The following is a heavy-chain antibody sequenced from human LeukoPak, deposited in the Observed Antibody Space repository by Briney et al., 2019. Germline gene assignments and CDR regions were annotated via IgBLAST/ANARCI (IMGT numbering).Heavy chain of an antibody. V-gene: IGHV4-39*01. CDR2: IYYSGST. J-gene: IGHJ4*02. CDR3: ATRTMVRGVRY. Sequence: PSETLSLTCTVSGGSISSTNYYWGWIRQPPGKGLKWIGSIYYSGSTYYNPSLKSRVTISVDTSKNQFSLKLSSVTAADTAVYYCATRTMVRGVRYWGQGTLVTVSS. D-gene: IGHD3-10*01. CDR1: GGSISSTNYY.